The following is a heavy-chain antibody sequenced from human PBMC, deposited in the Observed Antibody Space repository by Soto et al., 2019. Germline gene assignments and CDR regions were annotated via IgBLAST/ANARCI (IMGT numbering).Heavy chain of an antibody. Sequence: PREAPNVSPKGSGYRFSNYLLCSVLQMPGKGLEWMGIIYPGDSDTRYSPSFQGQVTISADKSISTAYVQWSSLKASDTAMYYCARRGNGNYVIEHCGQGTLVSVSS. D-gene: IGHD1-7*01. CDR1: GYRFSNYL. CDR2: IYPGDSDT. J-gene: IGHJ4*02. CDR3: ARRGNGNYVIEH. V-gene: IGHV5-51*01.